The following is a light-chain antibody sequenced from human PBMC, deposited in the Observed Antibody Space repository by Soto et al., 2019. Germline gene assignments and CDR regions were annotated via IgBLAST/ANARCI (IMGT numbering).Light chain of an antibody. CDR2: ATS. CDR3: QNYKSAPWT. V-gene: IGKV1-27*01. Sequence: DIQMTQSPSSLSASAGDRVTITCRASQDISKFLAWYQQKPGKVPRLLIYATSTLDSGVPSRFSGSGTGTYFTLTISSLQPEDVATYYCQNYKSAPWTFGQGTKVETK. J-gene: IGKJ1*01. CDR1: QDISKF.